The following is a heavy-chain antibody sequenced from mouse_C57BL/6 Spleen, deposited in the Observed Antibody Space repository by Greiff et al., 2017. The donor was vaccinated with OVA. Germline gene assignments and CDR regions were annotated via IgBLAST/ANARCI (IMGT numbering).Heavy chain of an antibody. Sequence: EVKLVESGGGLVKPGGSLKLSCAASGFTFSDYGMHWVRQAPEKGLEWVAYISSGSSTIYYADTVKGRFTISRDNAKNTLFLQMTSLRSEDTAMYYCARSYGSSSYYFDYWGQGTTLTVSS. D-gene: IGHD1-1*01. CDR2: ISSGSSTI. CDR3: ARSYGSSSYYFDY. CDR1: GFTFSDYG. J-gene: IGHJ2*01. V-gene: IGHV5-17*01.